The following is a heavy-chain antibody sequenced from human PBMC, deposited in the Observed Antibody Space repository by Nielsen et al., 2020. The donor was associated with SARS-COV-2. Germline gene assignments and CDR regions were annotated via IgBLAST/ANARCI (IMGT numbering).Heavy chain of an antibody. J-gene: IGHJ6*03. CDR1: GFTFSSYS. V-gene: IGHV3-48*02. CDR3: ARGAAPYYYYYMDV. Sequence: GGSLRLSCAASGFTFSSYSMNWVRQAPGKGLEWVSYISSSSSTIYYADSVKGRFTISRDNAKNSLYLQMNSLRDEDTAVYYCARGAAPYYYYYMDVWGKGTTVTVSS. D-gene: IGHD1-26*01. CDR2: ISSSSSTI.